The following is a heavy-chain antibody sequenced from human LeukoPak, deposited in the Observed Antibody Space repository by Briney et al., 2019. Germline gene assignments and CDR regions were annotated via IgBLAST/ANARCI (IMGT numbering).Heavy chain of an antibody. J-gene: IGHJ5*02. D-gene: IGHD3-22*01. Sequence: SETLSLTCAVYGGSFSGYYRSWIRQPPGKGLEWIGEINHSGSTNYNPSLKSRVTISVDTSKNQFSLKLSSVTAADTAVYYCARANYYDSSGYYFPWGQGTLVTVSS. CDR1: GGSFSGYY. V-gene: IGHV4-34*01. CDR3: ARANYYDSSGYYFP. CDR2: INHSGST.